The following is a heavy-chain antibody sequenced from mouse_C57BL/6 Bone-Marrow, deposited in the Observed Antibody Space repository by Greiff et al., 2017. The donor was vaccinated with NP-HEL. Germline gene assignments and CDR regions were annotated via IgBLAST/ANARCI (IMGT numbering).Heavy chain of an antibody. V-gene: IGHV10-1*01. Sequence: EVQLQQSGGGLVQPKGSLKLSCAASGFSFNTYAMNWVRQAPGKGLEWVARIRSKSNNYATYYADSVKDRFTISRDDSESMLYLQMNNLKTEDTAMYYCVATVVANFDYWGQGTTLTVSS. CDR3: VATVVANFDY. J-gene: IGHJ2*01. D-gene: IGHD1-1*01. CDR1: GFSFNTYA. CDR2: IRSKSNNYAT.